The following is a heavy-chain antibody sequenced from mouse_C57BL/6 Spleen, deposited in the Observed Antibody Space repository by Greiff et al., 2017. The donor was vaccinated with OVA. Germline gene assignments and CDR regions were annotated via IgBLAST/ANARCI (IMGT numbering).Heavy chain of an antibody. CDR2: ISSGGDYI. CDR1: GFTFSSYA. V-gene: IGHV5-9-1*02. D-gene: IGHD2-3*01. Sequence: EVKLMESGEGLVKPGGSLKLSCAASGFTFSSYAMSWVRQTPEKRLEWVAYISSGGDYIYYADTVKGRFTISRDNARNTLYLQMSSLTSEDTAMYYCTRGGEIYDGYRFAYWGQGTLVTVSA. J-gene: IGHJ3*01. CDR3: TRGGEIYDGYRFAY.